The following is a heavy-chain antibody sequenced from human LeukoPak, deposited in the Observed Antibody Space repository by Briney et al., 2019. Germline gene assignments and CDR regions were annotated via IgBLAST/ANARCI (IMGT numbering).Heavy chain of an antibody. Sequence: SETLSLTCSVSGGYIIDGYWSWIRQPPGKGLEWIAYIHHTGIANYNPSLKSRVTISVDTSKNQFSLKLSSVTAADTAVYYCARGALLTGVSDYWGQGTLVTVSS. CDR2: IHHTGIA. V-gene: IGHV4-59*12. CDR1: GGYIIDGY. J-gene: IGHJ4*02. D-gene: IGHD7-27*01. CDR3: ARGALLTGVSDY.